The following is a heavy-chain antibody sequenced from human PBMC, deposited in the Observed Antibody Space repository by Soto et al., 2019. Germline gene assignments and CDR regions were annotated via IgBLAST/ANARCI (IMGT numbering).Heavy chain of an antibody. Sequence: QVHLQQSGPGLVKPSQTLSLTCAISGDSVFSNIAAWNWMRQSPSGGLEWLGRTFCRSRWYNDYAESVKRRITITPDTSKNQCSLQLNSVTPEDTAVYYCARDINTGADYWGQGTLVTVSS. V-gene: IGHV6-1*01. CDR3: ARDINTGADY. J-gene: IGHJ4*02. D-gene: IGHD3-10*01. CDR2: TFCRSRWYN. CDR1: GDSVFSNIAA.